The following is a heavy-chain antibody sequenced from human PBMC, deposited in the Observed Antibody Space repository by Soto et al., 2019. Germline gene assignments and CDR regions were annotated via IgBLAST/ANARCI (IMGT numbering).Heavy chain of an antibody. D-gene: IGHD3-22*01. CDR3: ARGRSDRNYYDSSGYLDAFDI. Sequence: GASVKVSCKASGYTFTSYYMHWVRQAPGQGLEWMGIINPSGGSTSYAQKIQGRVIMTRDTSTSTVYMELSSLRSEDTAVYYCARGRSDRNYYDSSGYLDAFDIWGQGTMITVSS. CDR2: INPSGGST. CDR1: GYTFTSYY. V-gene: IGHV1-46*01. J-gene: IGHJ3*02.